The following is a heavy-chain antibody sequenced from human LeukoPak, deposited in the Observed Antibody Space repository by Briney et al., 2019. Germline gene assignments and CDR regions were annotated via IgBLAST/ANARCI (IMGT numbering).Heavy chain of an antibody. J-gene: IGHJ4*02. Sequence: SQTLPLTCTVSGGSISSGGYYWSWIRQHPGKGLDVIGYIYYTGSTYYNPSLKSRDTISVDTSKNQFSLKLSSVTAADTAVYYCARDGRGKPFDYWGQGTLVTVSS. D-gene: IGHD1-26*01. CDR2: IYYTGST. CDR3: ARDGRGKPFDY. CDR1: GGSISSGGYY. V-gene: IGHV4-31*03.